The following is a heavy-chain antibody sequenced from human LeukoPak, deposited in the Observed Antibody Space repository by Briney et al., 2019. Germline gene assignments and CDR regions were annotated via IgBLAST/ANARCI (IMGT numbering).Heavy chain of an antibody. Sequence: ASVKVSCKASGYTFTGYYMHWVRQAPGQGLEWMGWINPNSGGTNYAQKFQGRVTMTRDTSISTAYMELSRLRSDDTAVYYCARDRVGVGGNGYENWGQGTLVTVSS. D-gene: IGHD5-24*01. CDR1: GYTFTGYY. CDR3: ARDRVGVGGNGYEN. J-gene: IGHJ4*02. V-gene: IGHV1-2*02. CDR2: INPNSGGT.